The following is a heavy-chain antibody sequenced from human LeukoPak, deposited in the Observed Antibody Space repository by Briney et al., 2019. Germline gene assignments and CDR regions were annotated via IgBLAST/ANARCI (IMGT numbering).Heavy chain of an antibody. V-gene: IGHV5-51*01. D-gene: IGHD6-19*01. Sequence: RGESLKISCKGSGYSFTSYWIGWVRQLPGKGLEWMGIIYPGDSDTRYSPSFQGQVTISADKSISTAYLQWSSLKASDTAMYYCARLRAVASHYYYYYMDVWGKGTTVTVSS. CDR2: IYPGDSDT. CDR1: GYSFTSYW. J-gene: IGHJ6*03. CDR3: ARLRAVASHYYYYYMDV.